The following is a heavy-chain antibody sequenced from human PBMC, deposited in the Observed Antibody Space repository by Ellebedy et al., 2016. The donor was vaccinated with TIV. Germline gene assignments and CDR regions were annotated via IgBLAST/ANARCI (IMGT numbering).Heavy chain of an antibody. J-gene: IGHJ4*02. CDR2: IYSSGDA. D-gene: IGHD3/OR15-3a*01. CDR1: GFTVSSSY. CDR3: AQGYRFGLLDY. V-gene: IGHV3-53*01. Sequence: GGSLRLSCAGSGFTVSSSYMTWVRQAPGKGLEWVSVIYSSGDAYYADSVKGRLTISKDSSKNTLDLQMSSLRAEDTAIYYCAQGYRFGLLDYWGQGTLVTVSS.